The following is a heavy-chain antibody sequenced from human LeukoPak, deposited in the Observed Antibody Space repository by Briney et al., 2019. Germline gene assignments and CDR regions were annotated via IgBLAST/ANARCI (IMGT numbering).Heavy chain of an antibody. Sequence: GGSLRLSCAASGFTFSSYWMSWVRQAPGKGLEWVANIKQDGSEKYYVDSVKGRFTISRDNAKNSLYLQMNSPRAEDTAVYYCARVIWDRRTYNWFDPWGQGTLVTVSS. CDR3: ARVIWDRRTYNWFDP. CDR2: IKQDGSEK. J-gene: IGHJ5*02. V-gene: IGHV3-7*01. CDR1: GFTFSSYW. D-gene: IGHD1-1*01.